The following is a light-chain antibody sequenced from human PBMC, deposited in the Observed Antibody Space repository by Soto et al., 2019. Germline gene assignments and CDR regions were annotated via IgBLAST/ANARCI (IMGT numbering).Light chain of an antibody. CDR2: EVS. CDR1: SSDVGGYNY. J-gene: IGLJ3*02. CDR3: SSYTRNSIWV. Sequence: QSALTQPASVSGSPGQSITISCTGTSSDVGGYNYVSWYQQHPGKAPKLMIYEVSNRPSGISNRFSGSKSGSTASLTISGLQAEDEADDSCSSYTRNSIWVSGGGTKLTVL. V-gene: IGLV2-14*01.